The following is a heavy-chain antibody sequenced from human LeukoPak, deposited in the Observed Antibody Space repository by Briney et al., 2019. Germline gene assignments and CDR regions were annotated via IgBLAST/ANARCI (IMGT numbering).Heavy chain of an antibody. J-gene: IGHJ4*02. D-gene: IGHD3-10*01. CDR3: ARDGPAQMVEFDY. CDR2: IHPINGST. V-gene: IGHV1-2*02. Sequence: ASVKVSYKASGYTFIYTGWYLYWLRQAPGQGLECLGFIHPINGSTAYAQIFQGSVAITRDTSITTAYMELRRLRPDDTAVYYCARDGPAQMVEFDYWGQGTLVTVSS. CDR1: GYTFIYTGWY.